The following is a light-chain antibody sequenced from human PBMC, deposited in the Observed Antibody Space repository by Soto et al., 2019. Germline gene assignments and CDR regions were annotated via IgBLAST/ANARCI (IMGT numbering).Light chain of an antibody. CDR2: GAS. V-gene: IGKV3-15*01. Sequence: EIVTTQSPATLSVSPGERVTVSCRASQCVSSNLAWYQHKLGQAPRLLIYGASTRATGIPARFSGSGSGTEFTLTISSLQSEDFAVYYCQQYNNWPWTFGQGTKVDIK. J-gene: IGKJ1*01. CDR3: QQYNNWPWT. CDR1: QCVSSN.